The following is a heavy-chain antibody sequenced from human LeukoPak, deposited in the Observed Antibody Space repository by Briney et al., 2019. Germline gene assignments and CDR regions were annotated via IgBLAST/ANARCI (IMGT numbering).Heavy chain of an antibody. Sequence: SETLSLTCAVYGGSFSGYYWSWIRQPPGKGLVWIGEINHSGSTNYNPSLKSRVTISVDTSKNQFSLKLSSVTAADTAVYYCASLPHYYDSSGYSDYWGQGTLVTVSS. CDR2: INHSGST. V-gene: IGHV4-34*01. CDR1: GGSFSGYY. D-gene: IGHD3-22*01. CDR3: ASLPHYYDSSGYSDY. J-gene: IGHJ4*02.